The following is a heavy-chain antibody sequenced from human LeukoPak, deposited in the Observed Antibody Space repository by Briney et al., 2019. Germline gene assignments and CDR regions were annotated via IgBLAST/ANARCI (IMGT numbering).Heavy chain of an antibody. Sequence: SETLSLTCAVYGGSFSGYYWSWIRQPPGKGLEWIGEINHSGSTNYNPSPKSRVTISVDTSKNQFSLKLSSVTAADTAVYYCARSSTVTTSPHAFDIWGQGTMVTVSS. CDR1: GGSFSGYY. V-gene: IGHV4-34*01. J-gene: IGHJ3*02. CDR2: INHSGST. D-gene: IGHD4-17*01. CDR3: ARSSTVTTSPHAFDI.